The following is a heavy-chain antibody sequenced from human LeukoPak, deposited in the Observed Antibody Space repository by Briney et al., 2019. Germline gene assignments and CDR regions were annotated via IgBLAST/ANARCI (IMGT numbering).Heavy chain of an antibody. D-gene: IGHD3-10*01. CDR2: IYTSGST. V-gene: IGHV4-4*08. J-gene: IGHJ4*02. Sequence: SETLSLTCTVSGGSISSYYWSWIRQPPGKGLEWIGRIYTSGSTNYNPSLKSRVTISVDTSKKQFSLKLSSVTAADTAVYYCAGNYYGSGSYYSEDRYWGQGTLVTVSS. CDR1: GGSISSYY. CDR3: AGNYYGSGSYYSEDRY.